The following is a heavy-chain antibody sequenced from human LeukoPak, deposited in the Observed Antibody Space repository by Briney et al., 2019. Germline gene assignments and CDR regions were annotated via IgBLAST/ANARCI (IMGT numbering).Heavy chain of an antibody. CDR3: AKDGHREKTVTTDFQH. J-gene: IGHJ1*01. CDR1: GFTFSSYS. Sequence: PGGSLRLSCAASGFTFSSYSMHWVRQAPGKGLEWVAVISYDGSNKYYADSVKGRFTISRDNSKNTLYLQMNSLRAEDTAVYYCAKDGHREKTVTTDFQHWGQGTLVTVSS. D-gene: IGHD4-17*01. V-gene: IGHV3-30*18. CDR2: ISYDGSNK.